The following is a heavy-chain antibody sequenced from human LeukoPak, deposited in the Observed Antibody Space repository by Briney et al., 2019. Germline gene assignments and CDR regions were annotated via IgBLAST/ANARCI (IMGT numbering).Heavy chain of an antibody. CDR3: ARGPPWYFDL. V-gene: IGHV3-7*01. Sequence: GGSLRLSCAAYGFTFSSYWMSWARQAPGKGLEWVANIKQDGSEKYYVGSVKGRFTISRDNAKNTPYLQMNSLTAEDTAVYYCARGPPWYFDLWGRGTLVTVSS. D-gene: IGHD6-25*01. CDR1: GFTFSSYW. J-gene: IGHJ2*01. CDR2: IKQDGSEK.